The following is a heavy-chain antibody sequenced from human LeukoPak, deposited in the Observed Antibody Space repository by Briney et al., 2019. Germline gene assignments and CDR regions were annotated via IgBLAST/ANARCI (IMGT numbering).Heavy chain of an antibody. CDR1: EGTFSSYA. J-gene: IGHJ4*02. Sequence: GASVKASYKASEGTFSSYAISWVRQAPGQGPEGMGRIIPILGIANYAQKFQGRVTITADKSTSTAYMELSSLRSEDTAVYYCARGDSSSWIDYWGQGTLVTVSS. CDR2: IIPILGIA. D-gene: IGHD6-13*01. CDR3: ARGDSSSWIDY. V-gene: IGHV1-69*04.